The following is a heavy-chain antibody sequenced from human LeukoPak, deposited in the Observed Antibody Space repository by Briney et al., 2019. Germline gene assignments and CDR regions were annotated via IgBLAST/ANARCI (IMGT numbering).Heavy chain of an antibody. CDR2: INHSGST. V-gene: IGHV4-34*01. Sequence: SETLSLTCAVYGGSFSGYYWSWIRQPPGKGLEWIGEINHSGSTNYNPSLKSRVTISVDTSKNHFSLKVISVTAADTAVYYCARFLAGTRHFHFYYYVDVWGKGTTVTISS. J-gene: IGHJ6*03. CDR3: ARFLAGTRHFHFYYYVDV. D-gene: IGHD3-9*01. CDR1: GGSFSGYY.